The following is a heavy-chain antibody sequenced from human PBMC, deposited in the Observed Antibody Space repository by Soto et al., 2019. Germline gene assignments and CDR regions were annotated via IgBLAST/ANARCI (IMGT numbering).Heavy chain of an antibody. J-gene: IGHJ6*02. CDR1: GGSISSGDYY. D-gene: IGHD1-1*01. CDR2: IYYSGST. V-gene: IGHV4-30-4*01. Sequence: SETLSLTCTVSGGSISSGDYYWSWIRQPPGKGLEWIGYIYYSGSTYYNPSLKSRVTISVDTSKSQFSLKLSSVTAADTAVYYCARERWLQLSRWDYYGMDVWGQGTTVTVS. CDR3: ARERWLQLSRWDYYGMDV.